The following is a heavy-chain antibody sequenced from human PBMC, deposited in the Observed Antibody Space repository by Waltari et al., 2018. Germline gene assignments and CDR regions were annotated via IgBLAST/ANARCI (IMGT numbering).Heavy chain of an antibody. CDR2: ITTDGSTT. CDR1: GFSFRSFW. V-gene: IGHV3-74*01. Sequence: EVQLVESGGGLVQPGGSLRLSCAASGFSFRSFWMHWVRQVPGQGLVWVSCITTDGSTTYYAESVKGRFTISRDDAKNTLYLQMNDLGVDDTAVYYCSSNYDSSNYAHYWGQGTLVTVSS. CDR3: SSNYDSSNYAHY. D-gene: IGHD3-22*01. J-gene: IGHJ4*02.